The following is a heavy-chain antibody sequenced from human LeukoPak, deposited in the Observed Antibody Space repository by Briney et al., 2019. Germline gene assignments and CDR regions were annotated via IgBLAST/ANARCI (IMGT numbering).Heavy chain of an antibody. CDR3: ARHPPHYDYGMDG. CDR1: GASVSDGNYY. D-gene: IGHD3-10*01. V-gene: IGHV4-61*01. Sequence: SETLSLTCSVSGASVSDGNYYWRWIRQPPGKGLEWIGYIYYSGSTNYNPSLKSRVTISVDTSKNQCSPKLSSVTATDTGVYYCARHPPHYDYGMDGWGQGTTVTVSS. CDR2: IYYSGST. J-gene: IGHJ6*02.